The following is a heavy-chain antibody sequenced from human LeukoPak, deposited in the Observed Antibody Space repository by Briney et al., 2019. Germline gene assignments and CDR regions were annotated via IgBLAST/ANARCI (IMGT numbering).Heavy chain of an antibody. J-gene: IGHJ5*02. D-gene: IGHD4-17*01. CDR1: GGSISSGGYA. V-gene: IGHV4-30-2*01. Sequence: SQTLSLTCAVSGGSISSGGYAWSWLRQPPGKGLEWFGYIYHSGSTYYNPSLKSRVTISVDRSKNLFSLKLSSVTAADTAVYYCARDHLYGDSSWFDPWGQGTLVTVSS. CDR3: ARDHLYGDSSWFDP. CDR2: IYHSGST.